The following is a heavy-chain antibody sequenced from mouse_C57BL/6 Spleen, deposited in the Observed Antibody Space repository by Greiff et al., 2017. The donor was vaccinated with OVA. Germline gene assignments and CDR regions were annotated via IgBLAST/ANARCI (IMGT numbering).Heavy chain of an antibody. CDR2: SDPEDGET. CDR3: ARGMVTTKDEGDFDV. CDR1: GFNIKDYY. Sequence: EVQLVESGAELVKPGASVKLSCTASGFNIKDYYMHWVKQRTEQGLEWIGRSDPEDGETKYAPKFQGKATISADTSSNTAYLQLSSLTSEDTAVYYCARGMVTTKDEGDFDVWGTGTTVTVSS. V-gene: IGHV14-2*01. J-gene: IGHJ1*03. D-gene: IGHD2-2*01.